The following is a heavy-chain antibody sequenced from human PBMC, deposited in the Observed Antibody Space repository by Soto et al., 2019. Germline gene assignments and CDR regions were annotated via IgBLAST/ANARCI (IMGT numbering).Heavy chain of an antibody. Sequence: VKVSCKASGFTFTSSAMQWVRQARGQRLEWIGWIVVGSGNTNYEQKFQERVTITRDMSTSTAYMELSSLRSEDTAVYYCAADRYGDYHMDVWGKGTTVTVSS. CDR2: IVVGSGNT. V-gene: IGHV1-58*02. CDR3: AADRYGDYHMDV. CDR1: GFTFTSSA. J-gene: IGHJ6*03. D-gene: IGHD4-17*01.